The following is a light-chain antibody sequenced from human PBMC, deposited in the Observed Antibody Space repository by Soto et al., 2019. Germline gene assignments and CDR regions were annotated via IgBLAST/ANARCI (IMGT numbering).Light chain of an antibody. CDR3: QQRSNWPPT. CDR1: QSVSSY. Sequence: ELVLTQSPGTLSLSPGERATLSCRASQSVSSYLAWYQQKPGQAPRLLIYDASTRATGIPARFSGSGSGTDFTLTITSLEPEDFAVYYCQQRSNWPPTFGQGTKVDIK. V-gene: IGKV3-11*01. J-gene: IGKJ1*01. CDR2: DAS.